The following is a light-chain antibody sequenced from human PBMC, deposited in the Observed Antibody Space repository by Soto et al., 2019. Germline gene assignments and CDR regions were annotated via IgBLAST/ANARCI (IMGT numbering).Light chain of an antibody. CDR2: GAS. CDR3: QQYGSSPRT. CDR1: QSVTSNY. J-gene: IGKJ1*01. V-gene: IGKV3-20*01. Sequence: EIVLTQSPGTLSLSPGERATLSCRASQSVTSNYLAWYQQKPGQAPRLLFYGASSRATGIPDGFSGSGSGTDFTLTISRLEPEDFAVYYWQQYGSSPRTFGQGTKVEI.